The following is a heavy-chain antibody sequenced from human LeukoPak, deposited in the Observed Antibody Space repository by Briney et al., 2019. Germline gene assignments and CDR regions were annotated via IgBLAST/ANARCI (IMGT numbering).Heavy chain of an antibody. CDR3: ARSYDVSGYSVGFDY. D-gene: IGHD3-22*01. Sequence: SETLSLTCTVSGGSMSSYYWSWIRQPAGKGLEWIGRIFTSGHTNCNPSLNSRVTMSVDTSKNQFSLKLSSVTAADTAVYHCARSYDVSGYSVGFDYWGQGILVNVSS. J-gene: IGHJ4*02. CDR2: IFTSGHT. V-gene: IGHV4-4*07. CDR1: GGSMSSYY.